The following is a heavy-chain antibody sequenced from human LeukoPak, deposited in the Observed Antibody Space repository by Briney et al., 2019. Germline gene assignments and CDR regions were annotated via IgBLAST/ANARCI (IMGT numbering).Heavy chain of an antibody. J-gene: IGHJ5*02. D-gene: IGHD2-21*01. V-gene: IGHV3-20*04. CDR2: INWNGDSI. CDR1: GFTFDDYG. Sequence: PGGSLRLSCAASGFTFDDYGMSWVRQAPGKGLEWVSGINWNGDSIGYVDSVKGRFTISRDNSKNTLYLQMNSLRAEDTAVYYCARDGVEFYNWFDPWGQGTLVTVSS. CDR3: ARDGVEFYNWFDP.